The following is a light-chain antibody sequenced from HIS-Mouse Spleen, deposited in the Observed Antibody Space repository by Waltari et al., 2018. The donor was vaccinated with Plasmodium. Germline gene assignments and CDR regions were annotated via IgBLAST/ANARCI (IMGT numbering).Light chain of an antibody. CDR1: QSVSSN. V-gene: IGKV3-15*01. J-gene: IGKJ3*01. CDR3: QQYNNWSFT. CDR2: GAS. Sequence: EIVMTHSPATLSVSPGARATLSCRASQSVSSNLAWYQQKPGQAPRLLTYGASTRATGIPARFSGSGSGTEFTLTISSLQSEDFAVYYCQQYNNWSFTFGPGTKVDIK.